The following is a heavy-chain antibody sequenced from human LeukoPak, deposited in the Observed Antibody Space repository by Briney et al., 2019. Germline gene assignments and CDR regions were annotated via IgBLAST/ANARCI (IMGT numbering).Heavy chain of an antibody. CDR3: ARDSAPWSGHYTDV. Sequence: KPSETLSLTCTVSGGSISTYYWSWIRQPAGKGLEWIGRIYTSGSTTYNPSLKSRVTMSVDTSKNQFSLKLPSVTAADTAVYYCARDSAPWSGHYTDVWGKGTTVTVSS. D-gene: IGHD3-3*01. J-gene: IGHJ6*03. CDR2: IYTSGST. CDR1: GGSISTYY. V-gene: IGHV4-4*07.